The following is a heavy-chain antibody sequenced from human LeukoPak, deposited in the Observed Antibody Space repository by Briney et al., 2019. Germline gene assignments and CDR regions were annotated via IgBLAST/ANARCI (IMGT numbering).Heavy chain of an antibody. CDR1: GVTFSSYI. V-gene: IGHV3-48*02. Sequence: GGSLRLSCAASGVTFSSYIMNWVRQAPGKGLEWVSYISSSSSTIYYADSVKGRFTISRDNAKNSLYLQMNSLRDEDTAVYYCARDCSGGSCYSWGYYFDYWGQGTLVTVSS. J-gene: IGHJ4*02. D-gene: IGHD2-15*01. CDR2: ISSSSSTI. CDR3: ARDCSGGSCYSWGYYFDY.